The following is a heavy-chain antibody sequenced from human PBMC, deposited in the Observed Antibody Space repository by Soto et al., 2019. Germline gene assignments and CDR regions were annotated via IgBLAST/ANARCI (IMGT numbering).Heavy chain of an antibody. CDR2: ISAYNGNT. CDR1: GYTFTSYY. Sequence: QVQLVQSGAEVKKPGASVKVSCKASGYTFTSYYISWVRQAPGQGLEWMGWISAYNGNTKYAQKLQXXXTXXADTSTSTAYMELRSLRSDDTAVYYCARDNTPMGVWGQGTTVTVSS. D-gene: IGHD2-2*02. CDR3: ARDNTPMGV. V-gene: IGHV1-18*01. J-gene: IGHJ6*02.